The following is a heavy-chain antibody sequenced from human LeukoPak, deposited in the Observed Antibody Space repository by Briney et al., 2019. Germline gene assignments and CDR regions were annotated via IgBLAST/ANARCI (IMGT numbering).Heavy chain of an antibody. CDR3: AGVFCSGGSCYSLWD. Sequence: SETLSLTCTVSGGSISSSSYYWGWIRQPPGKGLEWIGSIYYSGSTYYNPSLKSRVTISVDTSKNQFSLKLSSVTAADTAVYYCAGVFCSGGSCYSLWDWGQGTLVTVSS. D-gene: IGHD2-15*01. CDR1: GGSISSSSYY. J-gene: IGHJ4*02. CDR2: IYYSGST. V-gene: IGHV4-39*07.